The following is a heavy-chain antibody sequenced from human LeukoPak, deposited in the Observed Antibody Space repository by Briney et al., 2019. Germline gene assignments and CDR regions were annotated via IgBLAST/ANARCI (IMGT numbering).Heavy chain of an antibody. CDR1: KFTFSIYN. Sequence: GGSLRLSCAASKFTFSIYNMNWVRQAPGKGLEWVSSISSSSNYIYYADSLKGRFTISRDNAKNSLYLQMNSLRAEDTAVYYCARDFYRIVVVPHYFDYWGQGTLVTVSS. CDR3: ARDFYRIVVVPHYFDY. J-gene: IGHJ4*02. V-gene: IGHV3-21*01. CDR2: ISSSSNYI. D-gene: IGHD3-22*01.